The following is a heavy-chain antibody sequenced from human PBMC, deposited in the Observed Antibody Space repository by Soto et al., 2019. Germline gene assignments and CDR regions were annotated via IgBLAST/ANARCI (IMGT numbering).Heavy chain of an antibody. V-gene: IGHV3-23*01. CDR3: AKAGGKYCSGGNCYFDY. J-gene: IGHJ4*02. CDR2: INGGGYTT. D-gene: IGHD2-15*01. CDR1: GFTFSNYA. Sequence: EVQLLESGGGLVQPGGSLRLSCAASGFTFSNYAMSWVRQAPGKGLEWIAAINGGGYTTYYADSVQGRFTFSRDKSKITLSLQMNSLRAEDTAVYYCAKAGGKYCSGGNCYFDYWGQGTLVTVSS.